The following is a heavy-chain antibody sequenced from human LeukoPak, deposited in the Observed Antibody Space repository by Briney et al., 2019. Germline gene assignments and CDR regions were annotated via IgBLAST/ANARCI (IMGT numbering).Heavy chain of an antibody. Sequence: SQTLSLTCTVSGDSVTGGLYYWSWIRQPAGKGLEWIGHIFTSGSTNYNPSLRSRLTISTDPSKNQFSLKLNSVTAADTAVYYCAKNRDITIFGVVITAWGQGTLVTVSS. CDR2: IFTSGST. CDR1: GDSVTGGLYY. J-gene: IGHJ5*02. V-gene: IGHV4-61*09. D-gene: IGHD3-3*01. CDR3: AKNRDITIFGVVITA.